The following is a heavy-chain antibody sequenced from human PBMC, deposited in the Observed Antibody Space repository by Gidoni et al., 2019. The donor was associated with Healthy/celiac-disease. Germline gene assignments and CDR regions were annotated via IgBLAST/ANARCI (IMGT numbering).Heavy chain of an antibody. CDR1: GFTFSSYS. CDR2: ISSSSSYI. Sequence: EVQLVESGGGLVKPGGSLRLSCAASGFTFSSYSMNWVRQAPGKGLEWVSSISSSSSYIYYADSVKGRFTISRDNAKNSLYLQMNSLRAEDTAVYYCARDPSYSGYEDDYWGQGTLVTVSS. V-gene: IGHV3-21*01. D-gene: IGHD5-12*01. J-gene: IGHJ4*02. CDR3: ARDPSYSGYEDDY.